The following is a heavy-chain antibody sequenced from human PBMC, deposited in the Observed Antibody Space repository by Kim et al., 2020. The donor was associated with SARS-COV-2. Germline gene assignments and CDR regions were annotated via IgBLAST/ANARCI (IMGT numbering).Heavy chain of an antibody. Sequence: YVVSVRDRFTASRDNARNSMYLQMNSLSAEDTAVYYCARDKAVGSGWSDSWGQGTLVTVSS. D-gene: IGHD6-19*01. J-gene: IGHJ5*01. V-gene: IGHV3-7*01. CDR3: ARDKAVGSGWSDS.